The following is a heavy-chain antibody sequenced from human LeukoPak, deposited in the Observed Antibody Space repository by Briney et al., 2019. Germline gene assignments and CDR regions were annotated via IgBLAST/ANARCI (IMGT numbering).Heavy chain of an antibody. V-gene: IGHV1-46*01. Sequence: ASVNASCKASGYTFIRYYMHWVRQAPGQGLEWMGIINPSGGSTSYAQKFQGRVTMTRDTSTSTVYMELSRLRSEDTAVYYCARGGYGDRIDYWGQGTLVSVSS. J-gene: IGHJ4*02. D-gene: IGHD4-17*01. CDR2: INPSGGST. CDR1: GYTFIRYY. CDR3: ARGGYGDRIDY.